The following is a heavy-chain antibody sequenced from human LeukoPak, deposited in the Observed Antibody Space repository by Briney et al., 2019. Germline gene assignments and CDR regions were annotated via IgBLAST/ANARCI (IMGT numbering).Heavy chain of an antibody. CDR3: ARVSPGAVAGTRFDY. V-gene: IGHV4-30-2*01. CDR2: IYHSGST. CDR1: GGSISSGGYY. D-gene: IGHD6-19*01. Sequence: SQTLSLTCTVSGGSISSGGYYWSWIRQPPGKGLEWIGYIYHSGSTYYNPSLKSRVTISVDRSKNQFSLKLSSVTAADTAVYYCARVSPGAVAGTRFDYWGQGTLVTVSS. J-gene: IGHJ4*02.